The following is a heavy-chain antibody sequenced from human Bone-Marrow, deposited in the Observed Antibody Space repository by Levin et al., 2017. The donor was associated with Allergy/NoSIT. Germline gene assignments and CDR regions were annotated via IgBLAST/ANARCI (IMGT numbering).Heavy chain of an antibody. Sequence: GESLKISCAASGFTFSSYAMSWVRQAPGKGLEWVSAISGSGGSTYYADSVKGRFTISRDNSKNTLYLQMNSLRAEDTAVYYCAKDRYYDSSGYYSVVLWGCYWGQGTLVTVSS. J-gene: IGHJ4*02. D-gene: IGHD3-22*01. CDR2: ISGSGGST. CDR1: GFTFSSYA. V-gene: IGHV3-23*01. CDR3: AKDRYYDSSGYYSVVLWGCY.